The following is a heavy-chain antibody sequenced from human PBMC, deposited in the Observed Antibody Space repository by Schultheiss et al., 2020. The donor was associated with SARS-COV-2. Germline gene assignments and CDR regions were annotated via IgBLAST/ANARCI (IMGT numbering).Heavy chain of an antibody. V-gene: IGHV3-30-3*01. Sequence: GESLKISCAASGFTFSSYAMHWVRQAPGKGLEWVAVISYDGSNKYYADSVKGRFTISRDNSKNTLYLQMNSLRAGDTAIYYCALNYDSSGYYSRFDPWGQGTLVTVSS. CDR1: GFTFSSYA. D-gene: IGHD3-22*01. J-gene: IGHJ5*02. CDR3: ALNYDSSGYYSRFDP. CDR2: ISYDGSNK.